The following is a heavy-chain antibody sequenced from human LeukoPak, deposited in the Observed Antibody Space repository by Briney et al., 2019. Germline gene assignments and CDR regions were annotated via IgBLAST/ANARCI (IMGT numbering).Heavy chain of an antibody. Sequence: SETLSLTCTVSGSSISSSSYYWGWIRQPPGKGLEWIGSIYYSGSTYYNPSLKSRVTISVDTSKNQFSLKLSSVTAADTAVYYCARSVGSYSLAEYFQHWGQGTLVTVSS. V-gene: IGHV4-39*01. CDR2: IYYSGST. CDR3: ARSVGSYSLAEYFQH. CDR1: GSSISSSSYY. J-gene: IGHJ1*01. D-gene: IGHD1-26*01.